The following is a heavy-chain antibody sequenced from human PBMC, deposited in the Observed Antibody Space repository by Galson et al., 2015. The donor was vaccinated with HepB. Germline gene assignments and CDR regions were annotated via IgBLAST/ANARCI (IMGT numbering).Heavy chain of an antibody. J-gene: IGHJ5*02. CDR1: GGTFSTYG. D-gene: IGHD5-12*01. CDR3: ARSGDDYWSWFDP. Sequence: SVKVSCKASGGTFSTYGVAWVRQAPGQGLEWMGGIIPIVGTANYAQKFQGRITITADESTSAACMELSSLRSEDTAVYYCARSGDDYWSWFDPWGQGTLVTVSS. CDR2: IIPIVGTA. V-gene: IGHV1-69*13.